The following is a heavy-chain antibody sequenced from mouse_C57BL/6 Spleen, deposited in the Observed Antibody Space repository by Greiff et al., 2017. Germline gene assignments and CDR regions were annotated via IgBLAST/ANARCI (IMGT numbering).Heavy chain of an antibody. CDR1: GYTFTSYW. Sequence: QVQLQQPGAELVRPGSSVKLSCKASGYTFTSYWMHWVKQRPIQGLEWIGNIDPSDSETHYNQKFKDKATLTVDKSSSTAYMQLSSLTSEDSAVCYCARGGYDVGGYFDYWGQGTTLTVSS. D-gene: IGHD2-2*01. CDR2: IDPSDSET. V-gene: IGHV1-52*01. CDR3: ARGGYDVGGYFDY. J-gene: IGHJ2*01.